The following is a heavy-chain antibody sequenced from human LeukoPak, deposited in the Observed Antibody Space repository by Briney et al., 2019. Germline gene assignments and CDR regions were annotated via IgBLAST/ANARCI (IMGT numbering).Heavy chain of an antibody. Sequence: PSETLSLTCAVSGGSISSSNWWSWVRQPPRKGLEWIGEIYHSGTTNYNPSLKSRVTISIDKSKNQFSLKLSSVTAADTAVYYCARTKLGYCSGGTCSDFDYWGQGTLVTVSS. CDR3: ARTKLGYCSGGTCSDFDY. CDR1: GGSISSSNW. J-gene: IGHJ4*02. D-gene: IGHD2-15*01. V-gene: IGHV4-4*02. CDR2: IYHSGTT.